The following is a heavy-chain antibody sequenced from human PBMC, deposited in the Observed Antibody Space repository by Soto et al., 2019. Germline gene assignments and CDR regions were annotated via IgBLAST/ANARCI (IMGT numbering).Heavy chain of an antibody. V-gene: IGHV4-39*01. CDR2: AFYSGSS. CDR1: GDSLRSNSYF. J-gene: IGHJ3*02. CDR3: XXXXXXXXXYXXPRVFXI. Sequence: TXSLTCTVSGDSLRSNSYFWGWIRQSPGKGLEWIGSAFYSGSSYHNPSLKSRVTISVDTSKNQLSLRLSTVTAADTAIYXXXXXXXXXXXYXXPRVFXIXXXGTMVTVSS.